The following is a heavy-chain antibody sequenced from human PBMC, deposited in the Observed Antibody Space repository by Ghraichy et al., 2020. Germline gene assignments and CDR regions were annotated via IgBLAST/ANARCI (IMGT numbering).Heavy chain of an antibody. CDR3: ARVMGDVSGFYS. CDR2: ISGDNGKT. D-gene: IGHD3-16*01. Sequence: ASVKVSCKASGYTFVNYGITWVRQAPGQGLEWMGWISGDNGKTNYAREFQDRVTLTKETWTSTAYMEMRSLRSDDTAVYFCARVMGDVSGFYSWGQGTQVTVS. V-gene: IGHV1-18*01. CDR1: GYTFVNYG. J-gene: IGHJ4*02.